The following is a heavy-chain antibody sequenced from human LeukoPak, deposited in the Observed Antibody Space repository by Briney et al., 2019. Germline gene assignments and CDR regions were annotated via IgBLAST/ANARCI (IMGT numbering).Heavy chain of an antibody. CDR3: ARHPLRGPRYYYDSSGPLFYMDV. CDR1: GGSISNTSYY. J-gene: IGHJ6*03. V-gene: IGHV4-39*01. Sequence: SETLSLTCTVSGGSISNTSYYWGWIRQPPGKGLEWIGSIYYSGRTYYSPSLKSRVTVSVDTSKNQFSLKLSSVTAADTAVYYCARHPLRGPRYYYDSSGPLFYMDVWGKGTTVTVSS. CDR2: IYYSGRT. D-gene: IGHD3-22*01.